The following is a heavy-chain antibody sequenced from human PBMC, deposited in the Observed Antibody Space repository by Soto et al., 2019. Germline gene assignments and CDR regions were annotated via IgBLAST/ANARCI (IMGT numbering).Heavy chain of an antibody. CDR1: GYTFTGYY. J-gene: IGHJ6*02. CDR2: INPSGGST. CDR3: ARVNYYDSSGYIRYYYYYYGMDV. Sequence: ASVKVSCKASGYTFTGYYMHWVRQAPGQGLEWMGIINPSGGSTSYAQKFQGRVTMTRDTSTSTVYMELSSLRSEDTAVYYCARVNYYDSSGYIRYYYYYYGMDVWGQGTTVTVSS. V-gene: IGHV1-46*01. D-gene: IGHD3-22*01.